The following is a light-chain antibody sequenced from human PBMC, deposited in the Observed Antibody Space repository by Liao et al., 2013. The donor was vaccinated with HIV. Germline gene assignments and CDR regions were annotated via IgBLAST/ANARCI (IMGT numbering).Light chain of an antibody. CDR2: QDT. CDR3: QAWDSNTGDVV. CDR1: ELGDKY. V-gene: IGLV3-1*01. Sequence: SDELTQPSSVSVSPGQTATITCSGDELGDKYASWYQQRPGQSPVLVIYQDTKRPSGIPERFSGSNSGNTATLTISGTQAMDEADYYCQAWDSNTGDVVFGGGTKLTVL. J-gene: IGLJ2*01.